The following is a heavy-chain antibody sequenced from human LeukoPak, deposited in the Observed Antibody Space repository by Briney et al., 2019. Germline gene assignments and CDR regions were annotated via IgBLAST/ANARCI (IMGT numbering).Heavy chain of an antibody. Sequence: SETLSLTCTDSGGSITNYYWSWIRQTPGKGLEWIGNIYYRGNTNCNPSLESRVTMSVDTSKNQFSLKLDSVTAADTAVYYCARDAGSDVGDGWFDPWGQGTLVTVSS. V-gene: IGHV4-59*01. J-gene: IGHJ5*02. D-gene: IGHD3-10*02. CDR2: IYYRGNT. CDR3: ARDAGSDVGDGWFDP. CDR1: GGSITNYY.